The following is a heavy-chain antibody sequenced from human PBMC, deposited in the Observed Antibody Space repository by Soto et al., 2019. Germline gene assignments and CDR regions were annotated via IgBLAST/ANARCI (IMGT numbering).Heavy chain of an antibody. CDR2: IYYSGST. D-gene: IGHD3-10*01. V-gene: IGHV4-39*01. J-gene: IGHJ4*02. CDR1: GGSISRSGYY. CDR3: AGRSYYGSGSIFDY. Sequence: SETLSLTCTVSGGSISRSGYYWGWIRQPPGKGLEWIGNIYYSGSTNYNPSLKSRVTISVDTSKNQFSLKVSSVTAADTAVYYCAGRSYYGSGSIFDYWGQGTLVTVSS.